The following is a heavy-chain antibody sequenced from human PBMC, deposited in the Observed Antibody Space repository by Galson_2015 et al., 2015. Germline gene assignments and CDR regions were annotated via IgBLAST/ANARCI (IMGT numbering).Heavy chain of an antibody. CDR2: LAWADDK. D-gene: IGHD6-19*01. J-gene: IGHJ5*02. CDR3: ARSIAVTGSNWFDP. CDR1: GFSLSTSGMR. V-gene: IGHV2-70*04. Sequence: PALVTPTQTLTLTCTFSGFSLSTSGMRVSWIRQPPGKALEWLARLAWADDKFYSTSLKTRLTISEDTSKNQVVLTMTNMDPVDTATYYCARSIAVTGSNWFDPWGQGTLVTVSS.